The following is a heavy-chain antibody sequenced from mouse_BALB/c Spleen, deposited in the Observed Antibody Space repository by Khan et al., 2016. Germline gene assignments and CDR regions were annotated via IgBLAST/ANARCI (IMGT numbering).Heavy chain of an antibody. J-gene: IGHJ4*01. CDR1: GYSITSDYA. CDR2: ITYSGTT. Sequence: EVQLQESGPGLVKPSQSLSLTCTVTGYSITSDYAWNWIRQFSGNKLEWMAYITYSGTTNYNPSLKSRISITRDTFKNQFFLQLNSVTTEDTATYYCGRIYYDYDDYALDYWGQGTSVTVSS. D-gene: IGHD2-4*01. CDR3: GRIYYDYDDYALDY. V-gene: IGHV3-2*02.